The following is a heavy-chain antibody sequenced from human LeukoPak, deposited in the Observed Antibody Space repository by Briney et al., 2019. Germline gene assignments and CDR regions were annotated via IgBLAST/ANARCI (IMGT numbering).Heavy chain of an antibody. CDR2: IYSSGST. CDR1: GGSMTSYY. D-gene: IGHD4-17*01. CDR3: ARDGDDYGDYPNWFDP. Sequence: SETLSLTCTVSGGSMTSYYWGWIRQPAGRGLEWIGRIYSSGSTNYNPSLKSRVTMSVDTSNNQFSLNLTSVTAADTAVYYCARDGDDYGDYPNWFDPWGQGTLVTVSS. J-gene: IGHJ5*02. V-gene: IGHV4-4*07.